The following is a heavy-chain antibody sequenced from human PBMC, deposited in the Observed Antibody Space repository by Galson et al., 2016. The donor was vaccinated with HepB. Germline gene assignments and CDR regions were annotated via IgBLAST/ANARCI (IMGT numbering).Heavy chain of an antibody. V-gene: IGHV3-11*06. CDR1: GFIFSDYY. J-gene: IGHJ3*02. CDR3: ARALIVGVTRHHALDI. D-gene: IGHD1-26*01. CDR2: ISRSSTYT. Sequence: SLRLSCAASGFIFSDYYMSWIRQAPGKGLEWVSYISRSSTYTNYADSVKGRFTISRDNAKNSLYLQMNSLRAEDTAFYYCARALIVGVTRHHALDIWGHGTMVTVSS.